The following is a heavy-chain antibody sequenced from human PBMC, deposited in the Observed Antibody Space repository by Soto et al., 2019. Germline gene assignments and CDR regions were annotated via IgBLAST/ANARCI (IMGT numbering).Heavy chain of an antibody. CDR3: ERGRTSSFDF. CDR2: TYYKSRWYN. J-gene: IGHJ4*02. Sequence: SQTLSLTCDISGASVFSNGIAWNWIRQSPSRGLEWLGRTYYKSRWYNDYAVSVKSRLIVNLGTSKNQFSLRLNSVTAEDTAVFYCERGRTSSFDFWGQETLVTVSA. V-gene: IGHV6-1*01. CDR1: GASVFSNGIA. D-gene: IGHD2-2*01.